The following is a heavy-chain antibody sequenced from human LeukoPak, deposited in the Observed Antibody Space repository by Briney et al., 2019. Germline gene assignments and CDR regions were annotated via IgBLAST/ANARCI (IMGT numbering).Heavy chain of an antibody. CDR1: EFPFSIYA. CDR2: IDASGSDT. V-gene: IGHV3-23*01. Sequence: GGSLRLSCEVSEFPFSIYAMAWVRQAPGQGAEWVSAIDASGSDTYYTDSVKGRFTISRDNSKNTVYLQMNSLRVEDTAVYYCADYRKPQGLDYWGQGTLVTVSS. D-gene: IGHD3-16*01. CDR3: ADYRKPQGLDY. J-gene: IGHJ4*02.